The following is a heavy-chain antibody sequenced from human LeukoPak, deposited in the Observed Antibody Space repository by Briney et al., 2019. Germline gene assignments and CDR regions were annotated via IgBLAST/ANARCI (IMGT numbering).Heavy chain of an antibody. V-gene: IGHV3-74*01. J-gene: IGHJ5*02. CDR1: GLTFSNSW. Sequence: PGGSLRLSCEASGLTFSNSWMHWVRQVPGKGLVWVSRMYGDMRDISYADSVKGRFTISRDNAKNTVYLQMNSLRGEDTAVYYCARDLGLRGSTWGQGTLVTVSP. CDR2: MYGDMRDI. CDR3: ARDLGLRGST. D-gene: IGHD5-12*01.